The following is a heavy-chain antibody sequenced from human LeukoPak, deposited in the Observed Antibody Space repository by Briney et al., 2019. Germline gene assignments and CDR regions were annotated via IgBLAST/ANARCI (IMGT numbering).Heavy chain of an antibody. D-gene: IGHD6-19*01. Sequence: PGGSLRLSCAASGFTFSSYWMSWVRQAPGKGLEWVSYISSSGSTIYYADSVKGRFTISRDNAKNSLYLQMNSLRAEDTAVYYCAKVGIYSSGWYYFDYWGQGTLVTVSS. CDR2: ISSSGSTI. CDR1: GFTFSSYW. CDR3: AKVGIYSSGWYYFDY. J-gene: IGHJ4*02. V-gene: IGHV3-48*04.